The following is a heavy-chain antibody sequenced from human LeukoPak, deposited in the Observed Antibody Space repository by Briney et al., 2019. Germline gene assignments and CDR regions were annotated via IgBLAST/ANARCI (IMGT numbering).Heavy chain of an antibody. CDR3: ARGARLIAPSDG. CDR2: ISAYNGNT. Sequence: ASVKVSCKASGYTFTSYGISGVRQAPGRGLEWMGWISAYNGNTNYAQKLQSRVNMTKDTSTSTPSMQLRSLRSDETAVYYCARGARLIAPSDGWGQGTLVTVSS. D-gene: IGHD3-22*01. CDR1: GYTFTSYG. V-gene: IGHV1-18*01. J-gene: IGHJ4*02.